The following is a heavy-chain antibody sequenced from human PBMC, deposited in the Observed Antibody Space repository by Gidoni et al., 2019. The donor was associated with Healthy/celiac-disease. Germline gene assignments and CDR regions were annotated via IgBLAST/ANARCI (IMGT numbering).Heavy chain of an antibody. Sequence: QVQLVEPGGGLVKPGGSLRPSCAASGFTFSHYYMSWIRQAPGKGLEWVSYISSSGSTIYYADSVKGRFTISRDNAKNSLYLQMNSLRAEDTAVYYCARARMYQSPDSSGYGYFDYWGQGTLVTVSS. J-gene: IGHJ4*02. CDR3: ARARMYQSPDSSGYGYFDY. V-gene: IGHV3-11*01. CDR1: GFTFSHYY. D-gene: IGHD3-22*01. CDR2: ISSSGSTI.